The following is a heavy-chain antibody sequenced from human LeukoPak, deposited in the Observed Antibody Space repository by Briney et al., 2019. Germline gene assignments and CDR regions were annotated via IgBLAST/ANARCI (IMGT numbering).Heavy chain of an antibody. D-gene: IGHD3-22*01. CDR2: VDPEDGET. J-gene: IGHJ4*02. CDR1: GYTFTDYY. V-gene: IGHV1-69-2*01. Sequence: AASVKVSXKVSGYTFTDYYMHWVQQAPGKGLEWMGLVDPEDGETIYAEKFQGRITITADTSTDTAYMELSSLRSEDTAVYYCATGRYYYDSSGYYQFDYWGQGTLVTVSS. CDR3: ATGRYYYDSSGYYQFDY.